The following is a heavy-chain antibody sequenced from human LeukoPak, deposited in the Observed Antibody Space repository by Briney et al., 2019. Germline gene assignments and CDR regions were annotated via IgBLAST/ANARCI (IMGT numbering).Heavy chain of an antibody. CDR3: ARVLAVYSGSYEYYYYVDV. J-gene: IGHJ6*03. Sequence: ASVKVSCKASGYTFTSYGISWVRQAPGQGLEWMGWISAYNGNTNYAQKFQGRVTMTTDTSTSTAYMELRSLRSDDTAVYYCARVLAVYSGSYEYYYYVDVWGKGTTVTISS. V-gene: IGHV1-18*01. CDR1: GYTFTSYG. D-gene: IGHD1-26*01. CDR2: ISAYNGNT.